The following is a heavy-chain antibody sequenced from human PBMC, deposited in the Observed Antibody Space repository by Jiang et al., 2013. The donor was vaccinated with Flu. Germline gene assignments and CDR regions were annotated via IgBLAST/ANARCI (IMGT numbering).Heavy chain of an antibody. CDR1: GFTFSSYA. J-gene: IGHJ4*02. V-gene: IGHV3-23*04. CDR3: AKEHYDSSGYWVQGLNLFDY. CDR2: ISGSGGST. D-gene: IGHD3-22*01. Sequence: QLVESGGGLVQPGGSLRLSCAASGFTFSSYAMSWVRQAPGKGLEWVSAISGSGGSTYYADSVKGRFTISRDNSKNTLYLQMNSLRAEDTAVYYCAKEHYDSSGYWVQGLNLFDYWGQGTLVTVSS.